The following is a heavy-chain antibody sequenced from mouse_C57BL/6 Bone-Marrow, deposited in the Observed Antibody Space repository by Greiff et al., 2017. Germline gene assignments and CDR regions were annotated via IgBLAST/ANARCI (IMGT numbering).Heavy chain of an antibody. CDR1: GFSLRTFGLG. V-gene: IGHV8-8*01. CDR2: IRWDDDK. J-gene: IGHJ3*01. CDR3: ARKSQAWFAY. Sequence: QVTLKESGPGILQPSQTLSLTCSFSGFSLRTFGLGVGRIRQPSGQGLEWLAPIRWDDDKYYNPALKSRLTNSKDTSKNQVFLKIANEDTADTATYYCARKSQAWFAYWGQGTLVTVSA.